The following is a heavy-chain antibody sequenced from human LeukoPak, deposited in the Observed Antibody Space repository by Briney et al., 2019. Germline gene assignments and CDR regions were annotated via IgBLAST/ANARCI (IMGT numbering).Heavy chain of an antibody. CDR1: GFTFSSYG. Sequence: GGSLRLSCAASGFTFSSYGMHWVRQAPGKGLEWVAVIWYDGSNKYYADSVKGRFTISRDNSKNTLYLQMNSLRAEDTAVYYCARDPHIVVVTAHLGAPFDYWGQGTLVTVSS. CDR3: ARDPHIVVVTAHLGAPFDY. CDR2: IWYDGSNK. V-gene: IGHV3-33*01. J-gene: IGHJ4*02. D-gene: IGHD2-21*02.